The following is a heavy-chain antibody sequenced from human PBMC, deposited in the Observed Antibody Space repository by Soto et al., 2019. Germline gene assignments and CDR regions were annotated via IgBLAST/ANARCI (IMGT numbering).Heavy chain of an antibody. Sequence: SETLSLTCTVSGGSISSYYWSWIRQPPGKGLEWIGYIYYSGSTNYNPSLKSRVTISVDTSKNQFSLKLSSVTAADTAVYYCAIGGHYGSGTYYYYYYGMDVWGQGTTVTVSS. D-gene: IGHD3-10*01. CDR3: AIGGHYGSGTYYYYYYGMDV. CDR2: IYYSGST. V-gene: IGHV4-59*01. J-gene: IGHJ6*02. CDR1: GGSISSYY.